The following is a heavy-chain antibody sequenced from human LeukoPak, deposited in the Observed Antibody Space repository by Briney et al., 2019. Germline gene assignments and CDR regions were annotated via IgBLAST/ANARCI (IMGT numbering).Heavy chain of an antibody. J-gene: IGHJ4*02. CDR2: ISAYNGNT. V-gene: IGHV1-18*01. Sequence: ASVKVSCKASGYTFTSYGISWVRQAPGQGLEWMGWISAYNGNTNYAQKFQGRVTMTRDTSISTAYMELSRLRSDDTAVYYCAREGSSSLQFDYWGQGTLVTVSS. D-gene: IGHD6-13*01. CDR1: GYTFTSYG. CDR3: AREGSSSLQFDY.